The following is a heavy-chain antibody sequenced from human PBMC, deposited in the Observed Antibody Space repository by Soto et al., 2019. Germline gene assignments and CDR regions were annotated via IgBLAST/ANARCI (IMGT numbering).Heavy chain of an antibody. D-gene: IGHD2-15*01. CDR1: GGSISSGGYS. CDR3: ATLPPRIVVVVLPIPS. J-gene: IGHJ4*02. V-gene: IGHV4-30-2*01. CDR2: IYHSGST. Sequence: PSETLSLTCAVSGGSISSGGYSWSWIRQPPGKGLEWIGYIYHSGSTYYNPSLKSRVTISVDRSKNQFSLKLKSVTAADTAVYYCATLPPRIVVVVLPIPSWGQGTLVTVSS.